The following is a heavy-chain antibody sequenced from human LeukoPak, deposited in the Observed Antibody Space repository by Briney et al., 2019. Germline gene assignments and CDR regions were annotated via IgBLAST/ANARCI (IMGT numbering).Heavy chain of an antibody. V-gene: IGHV3-11*01. CDR2: ISPSGTVI. CDR1: GFIFTDYY. D-gene: IGHD3-10*01. CDR3: ARDYNC. Sequence: GGSLRLSCSASGFIFTDYYTSWIRQAPGKGLEWVSYISPSGTVIYNGDSVKGRFTISRDNAKKSLYLQMNSLRAEGTAVYYCARDYNCWGQGTLVTVSS. J-gene: IGHJ4*02.